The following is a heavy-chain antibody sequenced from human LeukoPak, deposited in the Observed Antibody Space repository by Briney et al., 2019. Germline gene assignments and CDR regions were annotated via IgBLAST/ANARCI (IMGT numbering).Heavy chain of an antibody. CDR3: ARRGYNYYYYYYMDV. D-gene: IGHD5-12*01. CDR2: IYTSGST. CDR1: GGSISSYY. J-gene: IGHJ6*03. V-gene: IGHV4-4*07. Sequence: SETLSLTCTVSGGSISSYYWSWIRQPPGKGLEWIGRIYTSGSTNYNPSLKSRVTISVDTSKNQFSLKLSSVTAADTAVYYCARRGYNYYYYYYMDVWGKGTMVTISS.